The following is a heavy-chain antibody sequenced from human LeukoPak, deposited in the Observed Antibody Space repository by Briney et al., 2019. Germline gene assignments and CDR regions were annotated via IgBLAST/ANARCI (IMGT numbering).Heavy chain of an antibody. D-gene: IGHD3-10*01. Sequence: SETLSLTCTVSGASINTSNFYWGWIRQPPGKGLESIGSVSHTGSTYFNPSLNSRVTISVDTSKNQFSLKLTSVTAADTAVYYCARQGTMTRGGYWLDPWGQRTLVIVSS. CDR3: ARQGTMTRGGYWLDP. J-gene: IGHJ5*02. CDR1: GASINTSNFY. V-gene: IGHV4-39*01. CDR2: VSHTGST.